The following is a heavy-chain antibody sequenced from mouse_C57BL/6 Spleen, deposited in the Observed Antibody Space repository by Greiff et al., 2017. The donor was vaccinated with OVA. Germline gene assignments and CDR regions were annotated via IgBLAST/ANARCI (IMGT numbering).Heavy chain of an antibody. CDR3: AKKEGSNQPLAMDY. V-gene: IGHV2-5*01. J-gene: IGHJ4*01. CDR2: IWRGGST. Sequence: VQLQQSGPGLVQPSQSLSITCTVSGFSLTSYGVHWVRQSPGKGLEWLGVIWRGGSTDYNAAFMSRLSITKDNSKSQVFFKMNSLQADDTAIYYWAKKEGSNQPLAMDYWGQGTSVTVSS. CDR1: GFSLTSYG. D-gene: IGHD1-1*01.